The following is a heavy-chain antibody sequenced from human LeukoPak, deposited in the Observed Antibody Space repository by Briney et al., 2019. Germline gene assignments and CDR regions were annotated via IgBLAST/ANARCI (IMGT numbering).Heavy chain of an antibody. CDR3: ARHLTDSGSCFDY. J-gene: IGHJ4*02. Sequence: PSETLSLTCTVSGGSISSYYWSWIRQPPGKGLEWIGYIHYSGSTNYNPSLKSRVTISVDTSKNQFSLNLTSVTAADTAVYYCARHLTDSGSCFDYWGRGTLVTVSS. D-gene: IGHD6-13*01. CDR1: GGSISSYY. CDR2: IHYSGST. V-gene: IGHV4-59*08.